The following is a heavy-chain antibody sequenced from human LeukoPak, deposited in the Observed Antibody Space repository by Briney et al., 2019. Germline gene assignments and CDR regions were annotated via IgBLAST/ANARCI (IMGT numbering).Heavy chain of an antibody. D-gene: IGHD1-14*01. CDR3: ARDLNPYIEYFQH. CDR2: IWSDGTNK. J-gene: IGHJ1*01. V-gene: IGHV3-33*08. CDR1: GFTFSIHS. Sequence: PGGSLRLSCAASGFTFSIHSMNWVRQAPGKGLEWVAGIWSDGTNKNYADSVKGRFTVSRDNSKNTLSLQMNTLKAEDTAVYYCARDLNPYIEYFQHWGQGTLVTVSS.